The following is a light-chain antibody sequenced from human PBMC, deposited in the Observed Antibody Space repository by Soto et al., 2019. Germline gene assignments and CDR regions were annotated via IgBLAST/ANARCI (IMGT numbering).Light chain of an antibody. CDR3: QQRSNWPLT. CDR2: DAS. V-gene: IGKV3-11*01. CDR1: QSLTTY. Sequence: PGERATLSCTASQSLTTYLAWYQQMPGQAPRLLIYDASNRAAGIPARFSGSGSGTDFTLTISSLEPEDSAVYYCQQRSNWPLTFGGGTKVEIK. J-gene: IGKJ4*01.